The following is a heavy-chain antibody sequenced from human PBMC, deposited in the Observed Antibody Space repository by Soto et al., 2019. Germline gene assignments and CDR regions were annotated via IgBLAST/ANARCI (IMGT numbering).Heavy chain of an antibody. J-gene: IGHJ4*02. CDR1: GFTFNDYA. Sequence: PGGSLRLSCATSGFTFNDYAMYWVRQAPGQGLEWVAMISSDGHHQFYVDNLRGRFTVSRDNSKNTLFLQMNSLRPEDTAVYYCSRGTYYPQSSGLHADYWGPGTVVTAPQ. CDR3: SRGTYYPQSSGLHADY. V-gene: IGHV3-30*03. CDR2: ISSDGHHQ. D-gene: IGHD3-22*01.